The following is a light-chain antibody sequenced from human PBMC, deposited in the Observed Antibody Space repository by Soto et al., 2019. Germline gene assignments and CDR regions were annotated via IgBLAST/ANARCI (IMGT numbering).Light chain of an antibody. CDR3: QQNNNWPLT. CDR2: GAS. V-gene: IGKV3-15*01. Sequence: ESVMTQSPATLSASPGERATVSCGASQSVNRNVAWYQQKPGQAPRLLISGASTRATGVPARFSGSGSGTDFALTISSLQSEDFAVYFCQQNNNWPLTFGGGTKVDIK. CDR1: QSVNRN. J-gene: IGKJ4*01.